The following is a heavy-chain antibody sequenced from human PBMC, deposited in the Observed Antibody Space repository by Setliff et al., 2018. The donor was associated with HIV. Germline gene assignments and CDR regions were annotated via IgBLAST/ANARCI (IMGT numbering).Heavy chain of an antibody. Sequence: PSETLSLTCTVSGGSTTSTTYYWGWIRQPPGKGLEWIGTIHYTGNTYHNPSLKSRVTISVEASKNQISLKLTAVTAADSAVYYCAREGDGIDFWGQGTLVTVSS. CDR2: IHYTGNT. D-gene: IGHD2-21*02. CDR3: AREGDGIDF. V-gene: IGHV4-39*02. J-gene: IGHJ4*02. CDR1: GGSTTSTTYY.